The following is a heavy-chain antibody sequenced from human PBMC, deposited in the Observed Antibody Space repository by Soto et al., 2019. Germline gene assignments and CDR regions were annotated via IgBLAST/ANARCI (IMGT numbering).Heavy chain of an antibody. CDR3: VGGQYYFDY. D-gene: IGHD3-10*01. CDR1: GFPFTSYG. V-gene: IGHV3-30*03. Sequence: QVQLVESGGGVVQPGRSLRLSCVASGFPFTSYGMHWVREAPGKGLEGVAVISYDGSNKYYADSVKGRFTISRDNSKNTLYLQMNSLSPEDTALYYCVGGQYYFDYRGQGTLVTVSS. CDR2: ISYDGSNK. J-gene: IGHJ4*02.